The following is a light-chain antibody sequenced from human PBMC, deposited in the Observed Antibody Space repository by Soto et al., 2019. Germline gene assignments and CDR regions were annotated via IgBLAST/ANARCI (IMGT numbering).Light chain of an antibody. J-gene: IGKJ4*01. CDR1: QGIGNT. CDR2: GAS. V-gene: IGKV3-15*01. Sequence: EIVITQSPATLSVSPGEGATLSCRASQGIGNTLAWYQQKPGQTHRLIIYGASTRATGVPARFSGSGSGTYFNLTINRLQSEDFAVYSCQHYANWPLTFGGGTKVESK. CDR3: QHYANWPLT.